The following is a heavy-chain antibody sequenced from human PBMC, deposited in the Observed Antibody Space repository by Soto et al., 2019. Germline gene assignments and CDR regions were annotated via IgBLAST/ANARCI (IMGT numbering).Heavy chain of an antibody. CDR2: IYYSGST. CDR1: GGSISSYY. J-gene: IGHJ4*02. V-gene: IGHV4-59*01. D-gene: IGHD3-22*01. CDR3: ARAYVGSPHYYDSSGSYDY. Sequence: SETLSLTCTVSGGSISSYYWSWIRQPPGKGLEWIGYIYYSGSTNYNPSLKSRVTISVDTSKNQFSLKLSSVTAADTAVYYCARAYVGSPHYYDSSGSYDYWGQGTLVTVSS.